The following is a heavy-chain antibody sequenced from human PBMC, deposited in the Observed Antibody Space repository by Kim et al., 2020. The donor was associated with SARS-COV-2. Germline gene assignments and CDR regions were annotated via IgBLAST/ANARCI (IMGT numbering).Heavy chain of an antibody. CDR1: GFTFYIYA. Sequence: GGSLRLSCVASGFTFYIYAMTWVRQAPGKGLEWVSDISGGGGYKFYADSVRGRFTISRDNSKNTLFLQMNSLRDEDTALYYCAKVVVMHDYNYYYYYGMEVWGQETRVSVSS. CDR2: ISGGGGYK. CDR3: AKVVVMHDYNYYYYYGMEV. J-gene: IGHJ6*02. D-gene: IGHD2-21*01. V-gene: IGHV3-23*01.